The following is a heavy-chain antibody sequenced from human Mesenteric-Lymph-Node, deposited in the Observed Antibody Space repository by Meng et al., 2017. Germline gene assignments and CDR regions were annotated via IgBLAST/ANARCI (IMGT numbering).Heavy chain of an antibody. CDR3: AGDRRGVATVDY. CDR1: GGSSSSGDYY. J-gene: IGHJ4*02. D-gene: IGHD5-12*01. V-gene: IGHV4-30-4*01. CDR2: IYSSGST. Sequence: QVQLQESGPGLVKPAQTLARTGTVSGGSSSSGDYYWSWIRQPPGKGLEWIGYIYSSGSTYYNPSLKSRITISVDTSKNQFSLRLTSVTAADTAVYYCAGDRRGVATVDYWGQGTLVTVSS.